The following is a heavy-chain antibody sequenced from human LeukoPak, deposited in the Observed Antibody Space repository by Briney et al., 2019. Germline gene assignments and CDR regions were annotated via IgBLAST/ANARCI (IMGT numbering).Heavy chain of an antibody. J-gene: IGHJ4*02. V-gene: IGHV4-34*01. CDR2: INHSGST. D-gene: IGHD5-12*01. CDR1: GGTFSGYY. CDR3: ARAGWLRSKANAN. Sequence: KPSETLSLTCAVSGGTFSGYYWSWIRQPPGKGLEWIGEINHSGSTNYNPSLKSRVTISVDTSKNQFSLKLSSVTAADTAVYYCARAGWLRSKANANWGQGTLVTVSS.